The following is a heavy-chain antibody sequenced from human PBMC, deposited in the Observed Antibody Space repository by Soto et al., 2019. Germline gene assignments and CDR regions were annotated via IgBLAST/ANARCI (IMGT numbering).Heavy chain of an antibody. CDR2: IKQDGSEK. D-gene: IGHD2-2*01. V-gene: IGHV3-7*05. CDR1: GFTFSSYW. J-gene: IGHJ6*02. CDR3: ARDQAIVVVPSTYYYYYGMDV. Sequence: GGSLRLSCAASGFTFSSYWMSWVRQAPGKGLEWVANIKQDGSEKYYVDSVKGRFTISRDNAKNSLYLQMNSLRAEDTAVYYCARDQAIVVVPSTYYYYYGMDVWGQGTTVTVSS.